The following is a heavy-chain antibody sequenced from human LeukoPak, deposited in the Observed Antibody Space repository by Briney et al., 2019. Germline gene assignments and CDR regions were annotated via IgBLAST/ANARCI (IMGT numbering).Heavy chain of an antibody. Sequence: GASVKVSCKASGYTFTSYDINWVRQATGQGLEWMGWMNPNSGNTGYAQKFQGRVTMTRNTSISTAYMELSSLRSEDTAVYYCARVGYSSSWLPKYYYYYYGMDVWGQGTTVTVSS. V-gene: IGHV1-8*01. CDR1: GYTFTSYD. CDR2: MNPNSGNT. D-gene: IGHD6-13*01. J-gene: IGHJ6*02. CDR3: ARVGYSSSWLPKYYYYYYGMDV.